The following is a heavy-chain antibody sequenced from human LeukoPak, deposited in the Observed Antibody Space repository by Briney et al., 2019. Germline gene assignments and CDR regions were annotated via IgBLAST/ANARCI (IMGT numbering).Heavy chain of an antibody. D-gene: IGHD6-13*01. J-gene: IGHJ4*02. Sequence: ESLKISCKISGYSFTDYWIGWVRQMPGKRLEWMGIIYPADSDSKYSPSFQGQVTISADKSISTAYLQWSSLKASDTAMYYCARLWDSSFDYWGQGTLVTVSS. CDR2: IYPADSDS. V-gene: IGHV5-51*01. CDR1: GYSFTDYW. CDR3: ARLWDSSFDY.